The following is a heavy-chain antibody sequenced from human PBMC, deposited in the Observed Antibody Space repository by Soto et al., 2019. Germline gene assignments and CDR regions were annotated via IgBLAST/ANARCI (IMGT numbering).Heavy chain of an antibody. D-gene: IGHD6-13*01. CDR2: ISGSGGST. CDR3: AKEVSSSWYKGDAFDI. J-gene: IGHJ3*02. Sequence: GGSLRLSCAASGFTFSSYAMSWVRQAPGKGLEWVSAISGSGGSTYYADSVKGRFTISRDNSNNTLYLQMNSLRAEDTAVYDCAKEVSSSWYKGDAFDIWGQGTMVTVSS. V-gene: IGHV3-23*01. CDR1: GFTFSSYA.